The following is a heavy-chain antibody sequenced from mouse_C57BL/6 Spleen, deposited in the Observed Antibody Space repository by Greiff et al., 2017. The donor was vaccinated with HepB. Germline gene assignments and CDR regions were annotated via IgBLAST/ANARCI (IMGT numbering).Heavy chain of an antibody. D-gene: IGHD1-1*01. Sequence: QVQLQQSGAELVRPGASVKLSCKASGYTFTDYYINWVKQRPGQGLEWIARIYPGSGNTYYNEKFKGKATLTAEKSSSTAYMQLSSLTSEDSAVYFCARGADYYGRSPYWYFDVWGTGTTVTVSS. CDR2: IYPGSGNT. CDR3: ARGADYYGRSPYWYFDV. CDR1: GYTFTDYY. V-gene: IGHV1-76*01. J-gene: IGHJ1*03.